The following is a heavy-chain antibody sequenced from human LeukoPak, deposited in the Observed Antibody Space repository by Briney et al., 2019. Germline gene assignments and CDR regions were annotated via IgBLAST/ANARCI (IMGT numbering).Heavy chain of an antibody. D-gene: IGHD3-16*02. CDR2: IYYSGTT. V-gene: IGHV4-39*07. CDR1: GGSISSNNYY. Sequence: SETLSLTCTVSGGSISSNNYYWGWIRQPPGKGLEWIGTIYYSGTTYYNPSLKSRVTISVDTSNNQFSLKLSSVTAADTAVYYCARGGGEDYVWGSYRPSYYYYYMDVWGKGTTVTVSS. J-gene: IGHJ6*03. CDR3: ARGGGEDYVWGSYRPSYYYYYMDV.